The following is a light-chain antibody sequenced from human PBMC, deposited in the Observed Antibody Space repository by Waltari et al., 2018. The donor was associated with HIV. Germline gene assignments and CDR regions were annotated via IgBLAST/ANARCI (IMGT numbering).Light chain of an antibody. V-gene: IGLV1-40*01. CDR1: SSNIGAGSA. CDR2: GSG. J-gene: IGLJ2*01. Sequence: QSVLTQPPSVSGAPGQRVTISCPGSSSNIGAGSAIPWYQQLPGTAPKLLIYGSGNRPSGVPDRFSGSKSGTSASLAITGLQAEDEADYYCQSYDSSLTGSVFGGGTKLTVL. CDR3: QSYDSSLTGSV.